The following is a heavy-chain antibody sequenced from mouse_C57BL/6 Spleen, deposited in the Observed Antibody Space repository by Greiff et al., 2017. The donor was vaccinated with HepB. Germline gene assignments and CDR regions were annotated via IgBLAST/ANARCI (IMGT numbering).Heavy chain of an antibody. CDR3: AHNADYYYGSSYYAMDY. Sequence: QVQLQQPGAELVKPGASVKLSCKASGYTFTSYWMHWVKQRPGQGLEWIGMIHPNSGSTNYNEKFKSKATLNVDKSSSTAYMQLSSLTSEDSAVYYCAHNADYYYGSSYYAMDYWGQGTSVTVSS. D-gene: IGHD1-1*01. J-gene: IGHJ4*01. CDR2: IHPNSGST. CDR1: GYTFTSYW. V-gene: IGHV1-64*01.